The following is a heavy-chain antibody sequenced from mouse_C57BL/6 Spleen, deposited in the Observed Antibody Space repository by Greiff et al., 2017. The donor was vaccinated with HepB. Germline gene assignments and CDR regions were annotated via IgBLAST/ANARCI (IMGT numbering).Heavy chain of an antibody. Sequence: QVQLQQSGAELVRPGTSVKMSCKASGYTFTNYWIGWAKQRPGHGLEWIGDIYPGGGYTNYNEKFKGKATLTADKSSRTAYMQFSSLTSEDSAIYYCARQGRENAMDYGGQGTSVTVSS. CDR2: IYPGGGYT. CDR3: ARQGRENAMDY. J-gene: IGHJ4*01. CDR1: GYTFTNYW. D-gene: IGHD6-1*01. V-gene: IGHV1-63*01.